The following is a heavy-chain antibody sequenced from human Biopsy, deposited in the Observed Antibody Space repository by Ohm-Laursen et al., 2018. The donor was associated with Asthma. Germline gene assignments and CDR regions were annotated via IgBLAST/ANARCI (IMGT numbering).Heavy chain of an antibody. CDR2: IYYPGSD. J-gene: IGHJ6*02. Sequence: PSDTLSLTCTVSGGSVSTGSYYWSWIRQPPGKGLEWLGYIYYPGSDNYNPSLKSRVTISVDTSKNQFSLRLNSVTAADTAVYYCARGPNYHGSGRAPIGMDVWGQGTTVTVSS. V-gene: IGHV4-61*01. CDR1: GGSVSTGSYY. CDR3: ARGPNYHGSGRAPIGMDV. D-gene: IGHD3-10*01.